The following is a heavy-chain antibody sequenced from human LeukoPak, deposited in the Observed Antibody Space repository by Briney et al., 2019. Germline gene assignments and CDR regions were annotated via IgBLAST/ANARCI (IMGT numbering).Heavy chain of an antibody. CDR3: AKDKRGIAAAGYFDY. CDR1: GFIFDNYV. D-gene: IGHD6-13*01. Sequence: GGSLRLSCAASGFIFDNYVMHWVRQAPGKGLEWVSGISWNSGSIGYADSVKGRFTISRDNAKNSLYLQMNSLRAEDTALYYCAKDKRGIAAAGYFDYWGQGTLVTVSS. V-gene: IGHV3-9*01. CDR2: ISWNSGSI. J-gene: IGHJ4*02.